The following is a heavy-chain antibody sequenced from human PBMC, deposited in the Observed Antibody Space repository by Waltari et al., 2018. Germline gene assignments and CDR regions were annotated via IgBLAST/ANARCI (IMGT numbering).Heavy chain of an antibody. CDR2: ISSSGSI. V-gene: IGHV4-39*07. Sequence: QLQLQESGPGLVKPSETLSLTCTVSGDSVTSITYNWAWFRQPPGKGLEYIVSISSSGSIYYNPSLMSRVTISVDSSKNQFSLDFTSVTAADTAVYYCARAAPYTTDGFDSWGQGTLVTVSS. D-gene: IGHD1-1*01. J-gene: IGHJ4*02. CDR1: GDSVTSITYN. CDR3: ARAAPYTTDGFDS.